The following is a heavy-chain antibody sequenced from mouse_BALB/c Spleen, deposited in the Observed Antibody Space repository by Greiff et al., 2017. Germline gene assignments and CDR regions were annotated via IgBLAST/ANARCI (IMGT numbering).Heavy chain of an antibody. D-gene: IGHD2-10*02. CDR2: IDTSDSYT. V-gene: IGHV1-69*01. Sequence: QVQLQQSGAELVMPGASVKMSCKASGYTFTDYWMHWVKQRPGQGLEWIGAIDTSDSYTSYNQKFKGKATLTVDESSSTAYMQLSSLTSEDSAVYYCALYGNYDWFAYWGQGTLVTVSA. CDR1: GYTFTDYW. CDR3: ALYGNYDWFAY. J-gene: IGHJ3*01.